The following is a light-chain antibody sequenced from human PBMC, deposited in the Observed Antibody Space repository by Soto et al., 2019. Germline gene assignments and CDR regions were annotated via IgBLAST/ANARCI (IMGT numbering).Light chain of an antibody. J-gene: IGKJ5*01. V-gene: IGKV3-15*01. Sequence: EIVMTQSPATLSVSRGERATLSCSATQRISSNLAWYQHKPGQAPRLLIYDTSTRAAGIPARFSGSGSGTDLTLTISSLQSEDFAVYYCQQYNNWRSISFGQGTRLEIK. CDR1: QRISSN. CDR2: DTS. CDR3: QQYNNWRSIS.